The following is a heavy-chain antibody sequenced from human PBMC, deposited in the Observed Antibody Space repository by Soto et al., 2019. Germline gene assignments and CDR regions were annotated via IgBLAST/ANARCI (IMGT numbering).Heavy chain of an antibody. CDR2: TYYRSKWYN. CDR1: GDSVSSNSAA. CDR3: ASRLAVAGPGDAFDI. D-gene: IGHD6-19*01. V-gene: IGHV6-1*01. Sequence: SQTLSLTCAISGDSVSSNSAAWNWIRQSPSRGLEWLGRTYYRSKWYNDYAVSVKSRITINPDTSKNQFSLQLNSVTPDDTAVYYCASRLAVAGPGDAFDIWGQGTMVTVSS. J-gene: IGHJ3*02.